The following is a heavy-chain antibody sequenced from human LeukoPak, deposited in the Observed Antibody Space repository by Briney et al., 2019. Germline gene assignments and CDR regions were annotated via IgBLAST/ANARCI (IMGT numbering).Heavy chain of an antibody. V-gene: IGHV3-13*01. CDR3: ARGSCGYGDCYRALNI. D-gene: IGHD2-21*02. CDR1: GFTFNNYD. Sequence: GGSLRPSCAASGFTFNNYDMHWVRQTTGEGLEWVSSIHTAGDTHYSGSAKGRFIISRENVKNSLYLQMNSLRAEDTAVYYCARGSCGYGDCYRALNIWGQGTIVTVSS. CDR2: IHTAGDT. J-gene: IGHJ3*02.